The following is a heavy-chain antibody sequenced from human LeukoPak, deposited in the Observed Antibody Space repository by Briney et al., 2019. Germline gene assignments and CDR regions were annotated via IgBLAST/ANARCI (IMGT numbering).Heavy chain of an antibody. Sequence: SETLSLTCTVSGGSIGISNYYWGWIRQPPGKGLEWIGSINYSGSTYYNPSLRSRVTISVDTSKNQVSLKLSSVTAADTAVYFCARTDYYDLYKGGYRGQGTLVTVSS. CDR1: GGSIGISNYY. CDR2: INYSGST. D-gene: IGHD3-3*01. J-gene: IGHJ4*02. CDR3: ARTDYYDLYKGGY. V-gene: IGHV4-39*01.